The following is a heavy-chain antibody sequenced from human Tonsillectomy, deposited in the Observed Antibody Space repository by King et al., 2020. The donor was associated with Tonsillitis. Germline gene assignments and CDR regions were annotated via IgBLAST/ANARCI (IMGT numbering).Heavy chain of an antibody. CDR2: IYYSGST. CDR1: GGSISSGDYY. CDR3: ARAGYCSGGSCYWGLGY. Sequence: VQLQESGPGLVKPSQTLSLTCTVSGGSISSGDYYWSWIRQPPGKGLEWIGYIYYSGSTYYNPSLKSRVTISVDTSKNQFSLKLSSVTAADTAGYYCARAGYCSGGSCYWGLGYWGQGTLVTVSS. V-gene: IGHV4-30-4*01. D-gene: IGHD2-15*01. J-gene: IGHJ4*02.